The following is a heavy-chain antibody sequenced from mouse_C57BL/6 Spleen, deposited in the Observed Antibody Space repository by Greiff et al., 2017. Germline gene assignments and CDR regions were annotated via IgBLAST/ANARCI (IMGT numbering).Heavy chain of an antibody. Sequence: EVQVVESGGGLVKPGGSLKLSCAASGFTFSGYGMHWVRQAPEKGLEWVAYISSGSSTIYYADKVKGRFTISRDNAKNTLFLQMSSLRSEDTAMYYCARRVPNSYAMDDWGKGTSVTV. J-gene: IGHJ4*01. CDR1: GFTFSGYG. CDR3: ARRVPNSYAMDD. D-gene: IGHD4-1*02. V-gene: IGHV5-17*01. CDR2: ISSGSSTI.